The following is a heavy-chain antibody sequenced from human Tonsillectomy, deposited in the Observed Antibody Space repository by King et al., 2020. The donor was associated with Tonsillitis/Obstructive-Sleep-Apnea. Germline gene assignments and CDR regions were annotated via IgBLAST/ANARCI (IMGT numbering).Heavy chain of an antibody. J-gene: IGHJ6*03. V-gene: IGHV3-13*04. CDR2: IGSAGDT. CDR1: GFTFSSYD. Sequence: VQLVESGGGLVQPGGSLRLSCAASGFTFSSYDMYWVRQNTGKGLEWVSGIGSAGDTYYPGSVKGRFTISRENAKNSLYLQMNSLRAGDTAVYFCARIRSHGRNYMDVWGKGTTVTVSS. CDR3: ARIRSHGRNYMDV. D-gene: IGHD3-10*01.